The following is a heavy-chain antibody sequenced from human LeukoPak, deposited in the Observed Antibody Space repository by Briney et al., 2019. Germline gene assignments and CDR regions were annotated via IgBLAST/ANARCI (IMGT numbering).Heavy chain of an antibody. CDR3: AGCITIFGVVIKPDYYYGMDV. V-gene: IGHV3-30*04. D-gene: IGHD3-3*01. Sequence: GGSLRHSCAASGFTFSSYAMHWVRQAPGKGLEWVAVISYDGSNKYYADSVKGRFTISRDNSKNTLYLQMNSLRAEDTAMYYCAGCITIFGVVIKPDYYYGMDVWGQGTTVTVSS. J-gene: IGHJ6*02. CDR1: GFTFSSYA. CDR2: ISYDGSNK.